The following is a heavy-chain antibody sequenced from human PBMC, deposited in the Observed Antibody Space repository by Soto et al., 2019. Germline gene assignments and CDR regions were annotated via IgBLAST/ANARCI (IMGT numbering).Heavy chain of an antibody. D-gene: IGHD3-10*02. CDR3: ARSGGTMLPYDY. CDR2: INPNSGGT. J-gene: IGHJ4*02. Sequence: ASVKGSCKASGYTFTVYYMHWVRQAPGQGLEWMGWINPNSGGTNYAQKFQGRVTMTRDTSISTAYMELSRLRSDDTAVYYCARSGGTMLPYDYWGQGTLVTVSS. CDR1: GYTFTVYY. V-gene: IGHV1-2*02.